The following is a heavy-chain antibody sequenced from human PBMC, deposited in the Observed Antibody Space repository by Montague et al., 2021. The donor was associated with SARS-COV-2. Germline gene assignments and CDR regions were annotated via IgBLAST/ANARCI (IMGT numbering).Heavy chain of an antibody. Sequence: SETLSLTCAVYDGSFSGYYWNWIRQPPGKGLEWIGEISHGGTTNYNPSRKSRATISLDKSKSQFSLKLTSVTAADTAIYYCGRGRKVVPWFRYYDMDVWGQGTTVTVSS. CDR1: DGSFSGYY. D-gene: IGHD1-14*01. J-gene: IGHJ6*02. CDR2: ISHGGTT. CDR3: GRGRKVVPWFRYYDMDV. V-gene: IGHV4-34*01.